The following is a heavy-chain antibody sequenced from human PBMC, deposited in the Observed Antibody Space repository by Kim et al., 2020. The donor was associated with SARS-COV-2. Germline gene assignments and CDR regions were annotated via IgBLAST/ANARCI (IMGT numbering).Heavy chain of an antibody. CDR3: VRGMPSY. Sequence: NDGRTTTYADSVKGRCTITRDNAKNTVYLQLNSLRVDDTAVYYCVRGMPSYWGQGALVTVSS. V-gene: IGHV3-74*01. J-gene: IGHJ4*02. CDR2: NDGRTT. D-gene: IGHD2-2*01.